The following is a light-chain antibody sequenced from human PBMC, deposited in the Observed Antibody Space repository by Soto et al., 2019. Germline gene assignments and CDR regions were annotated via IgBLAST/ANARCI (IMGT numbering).Light chain of an antibody. CDR3: QQYGDSAFT. CDR2: GTS. V-gene: IGKV3-20*01. Sequence: EIVLTQSPGTLSLSPGERATLSCRASQTLSSNYLAWYQQKPGQAPRLLISGTSNRATSIPDRFSGSGSGTDFTLTISRLEPDDFAVYFCQQYGDSAFTFGPGTKVDIK. J-gene: IGKJ3*01. CDR1: QTLSSNY.